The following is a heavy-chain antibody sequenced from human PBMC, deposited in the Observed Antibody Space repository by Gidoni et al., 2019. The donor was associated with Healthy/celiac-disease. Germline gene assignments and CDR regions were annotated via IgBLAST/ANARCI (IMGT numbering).Heavy chain of an antibody. Sequence: EVQLVESGGGLVKPGGSLRLYCAASGFTFSSYSMNLGRQAPGKGLEWVSSISSSISYIYYADSVKGRFTISRDNAKNSLYLQMNSLRAEDTAVYYCAREVWGFDYWGQGTLVTVSS. V-gene: IGHV3-21*01. D-gene: IGHD3-16*01. CDR2: ISSSISYI. J-gene: IGHJ4*02. CDR1: GFTFSSYS. CDR3: AREVWGFDY.